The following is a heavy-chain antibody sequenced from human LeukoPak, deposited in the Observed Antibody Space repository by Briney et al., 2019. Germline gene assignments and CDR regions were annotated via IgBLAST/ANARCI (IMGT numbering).Heavy chain of an antibody. CDR2: ITSTSAYR. CDR3: ARVTAGATTLNYYYYSMDV. D-gene: IGHD1-26*01. CDR1: GFAFNTYT. J-gene: IGHJ6*03. Sequence: GGSLRLSCVGSGFAFNTYTITWVRQAPGKGLEWVSSITSTSAYRQYADSVRGRFTISRDNTKNSLYLQMNSLGAEDTAVYHCARVTAGATTLNYYYYSMDVWGKGTAVTVSS. V-gene: IGHV3-21*01.